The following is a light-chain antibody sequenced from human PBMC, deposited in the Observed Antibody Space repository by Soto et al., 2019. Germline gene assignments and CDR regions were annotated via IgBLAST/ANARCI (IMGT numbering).Light chain of an antibody. V-gene: IGKV3-15*01. J-gene: IGKJ1*01. Sequence: EIVMTQSPATVSVSPGERATLSCRASQSVSDKLAWYQQKPGQAPRLLIYHASARATGIPARFSGSGSGTEFTLAISGLQSEDFAVYYCQQYNNLPPWTFGQGTKVEIK. CDR2: HAS. CDR3: QQYNNLPPWT. CDR1: QSVSDK.